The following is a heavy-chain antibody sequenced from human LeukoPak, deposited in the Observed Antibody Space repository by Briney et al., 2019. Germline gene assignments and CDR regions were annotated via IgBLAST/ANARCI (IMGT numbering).Heavy chain of an antibody. J-gene: IGHJ4*02. CDR1: GFTFSGFC. Sequence: GGSLRLSCAASGFTFSGFCMHWVRQAPGKGLEWVSAISGSGGSTYYADSVKGRFTISRDNSKNTLYLQMNSLRAEDTAVYYCAKHVNRLEWELLDYYFDYWGQGTLVTVCS. CDR2: ISGSGGST. CDR3: AKHVNRLEWELLDYYFDY. D-gene: IGHD1-26*01. V-gene: IGHV3-23*01.